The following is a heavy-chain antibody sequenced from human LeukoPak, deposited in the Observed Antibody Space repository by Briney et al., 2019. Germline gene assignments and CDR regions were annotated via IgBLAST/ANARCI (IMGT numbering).Heavy chain of an antibody. CDR1: GFTFTTYW. Sequence: GGSLRLSCAASGFTFTTYWMGWVRQAPGKGLEWVANIKQDGSEQYYVDSVKGRFAISRDNAKNSLSLQMNSLRAEDTAVYYCARPLMYYYGSETYFWFDPWGQGTLVTVSS. D-gene: IGHD3-10*01. J-gene: IGHJ5*02. CDR2: IKQDGSEQ. V-gene: IGHV3-7*01. CDR3: ARPLMYYYGSETYFWFDP.